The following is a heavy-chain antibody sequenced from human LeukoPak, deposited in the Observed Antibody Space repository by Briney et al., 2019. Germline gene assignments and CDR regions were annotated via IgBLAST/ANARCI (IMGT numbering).Heavy chain of an antibody. Sequence: PSETLSLTCTVSGGSISSYYWSWIRQPPGKGLEWIGYIYYSGSTNYNPSLKSRVTISVDTSKNQFSLKLNSVTAADTAVYYCARDDRQEYYTSGSSTGGGFDYWGQGTLVTVPS. J-gene: IGHJ4*02. V-gene: IGHV4-59*12. CDR1: GGSISSYY. CDR2: IYYSGST. CDR3: ARDDRQEYYTSGSSTGGGFDY. D-gene: IGHD3-10*01.